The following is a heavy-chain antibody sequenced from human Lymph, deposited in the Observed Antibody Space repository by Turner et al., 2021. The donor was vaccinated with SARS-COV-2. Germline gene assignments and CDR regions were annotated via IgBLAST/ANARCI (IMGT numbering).Heavy chain of an antibody. Sequence: QVQLVQSGAEVKKPGSSVKVSCKASGGTFSSSAISWVRQAPGQGVEWMGGHLPLLAKANYAQNVKGKVTITADKSTSTAYMELSSLRSEDTAVYFCAGIAAPGMGGGVHYYYYAMDVWGQGTTVTVSS. V-gene: IGHV1-69*10. CDR2: HLPLLAKA. J-gene: IGHJ6*02. CDR1: GGTFSSSA. CDR3: AGIAAPGMGGGVHYYYYAMDV. D-gene: IGHD6-13*01.